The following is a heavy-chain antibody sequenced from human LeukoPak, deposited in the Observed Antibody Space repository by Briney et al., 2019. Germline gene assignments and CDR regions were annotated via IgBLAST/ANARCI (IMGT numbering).Heavy chain of an antibody. J-gene: IGHJ4*02. Sequence: GRSLRLSCAASGFTFSSYAMHWVRQAPGKGLEWVAVISYDGSNKYYADSVKGRFTISRDNSKNTLYLQMNSLRAEDTAVYYCAKQSSSWYGPFDYWGQGTLVTVSS. CDR3: AKQSSSWYGPFDY. CDR2: ISYDGSNK. V-gene: IGHV3-30-3*02. CDR1: GFTFSSYA. D-gene: IGHD6-13*01.